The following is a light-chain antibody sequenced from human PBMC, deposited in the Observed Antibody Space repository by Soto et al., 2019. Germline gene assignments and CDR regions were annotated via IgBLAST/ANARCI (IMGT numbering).Light chain of an antibody. V-gene: IGKV3-20*01. CDR2: DAS. Sequence: EVVLTQFPGTLSLSPGERATLSCRASEAIGYNCLAWYRQQSGLAPTLLIYDASTRAPGIPDRFSGSGSGTDFTLTISRLEPGDFAVYYCQQYDTSYTFGPGTRLEI. CDR3: QQYDTSYT. CDR1: EAIGYNC. J-gene: IGKJ2*01.